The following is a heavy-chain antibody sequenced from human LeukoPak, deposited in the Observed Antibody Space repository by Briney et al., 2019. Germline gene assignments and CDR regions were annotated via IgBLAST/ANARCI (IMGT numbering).Heavy chain of an antibody. J-gene: IGHJ5*02. CDR2: IYYSGST. CDR1: GVSINDYF. V-gene: IGHV4-39*07. CDR3: ARVPLP. Sequence: PSETLSLTCTVSGVSINDYFWNWIRQTPGKGLEWIGSIYYSGSTYYNPSLKSRVTISVDTSKNQFSLKLSPVTAADTAVYYCARVPLPWGQGTLVTVSS.